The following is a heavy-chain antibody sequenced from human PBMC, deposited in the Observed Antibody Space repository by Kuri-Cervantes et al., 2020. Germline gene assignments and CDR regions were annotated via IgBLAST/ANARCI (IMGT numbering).Heavy chain of an antibody. CDR3: ARDRGSSWYGLGYFDL. CDR1: GFTFSSYW. D-gene: IGHD6-13*01. CDR2: INCDGSST. J-gene: IGHJ2*01. V-gene: IGHV3-74*01. Sequence: GESLKISCAASGFTFSSYWMHWVRQAPGKGLVWVSRINCDGSSTSYADSVKGRFTISRDNAKNTLYLQMNSLRAEDTAVYYCARDRGSSWYGLGYFDLWGRGTLVTVSS.